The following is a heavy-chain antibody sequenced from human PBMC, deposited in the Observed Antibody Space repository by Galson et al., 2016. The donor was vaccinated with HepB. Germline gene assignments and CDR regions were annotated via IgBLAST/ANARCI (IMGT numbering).Heavy chain of an antibody. J-gene: IGHJ6*02. CDR2: ISRGSGTI. Sequence: SLRLSCAASGFTLSSYGMHWIRQAPGRGLEWVSYISRGSGTIYYADSVRGRFTVSRDNARNSLYLQMNSLRDEDTAVYYCATSDSGGDTFVDVWGQGTTVIVTS. V-gene: IGHV3-48*02. CDR3: ATSDSGGDTFVDV. CDR1: GFTLSSYG. D-gene: IGHD4-23*01.